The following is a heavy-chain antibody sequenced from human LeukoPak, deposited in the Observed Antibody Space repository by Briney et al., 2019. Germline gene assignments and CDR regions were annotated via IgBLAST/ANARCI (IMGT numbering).Heavy chain of an antibody. CDR1: GFTFSSYW. J-gene: IGHJ4*02. D-gene: IGHD2-15*01. V-gene: IGHV3-7*01. CDR2: IKQDGSEK. CDR3: ARDGGYCSGGSCYSYYFDY. Sequence: GGSLRLSCAASGFTFSSYWMSWVRQAPGKGLEWVANIKQDGSEKYYVDSVKGRFTISRDNAKNSLYLQMNSLRAEDTAEYYCARDGGYCSGGSCYSYYFDYWGQGTLVTVSS.